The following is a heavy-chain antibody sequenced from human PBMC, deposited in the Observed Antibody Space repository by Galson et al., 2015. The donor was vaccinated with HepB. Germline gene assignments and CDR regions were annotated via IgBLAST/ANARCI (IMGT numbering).Heavy chain of an antibody. J-gene: IGHJ6*02. CDR1: GFIFGDYD. CDR2: ISYDGSKK. D-gene: IGHD2-2*01. CDR3: AKAGSPYDYSYGMGV. V-gene: IGHV3-30*18. Sequence: SLRLSCAASGFIFGDYDIHWVRQAPGKGLEWVADISYDGSKKFYADSVKGRFTISRYSPRYTLFLQIDSLNTEDAAVYYCAKAGSPYDYSYGMGVWGQGTTVTVSS.